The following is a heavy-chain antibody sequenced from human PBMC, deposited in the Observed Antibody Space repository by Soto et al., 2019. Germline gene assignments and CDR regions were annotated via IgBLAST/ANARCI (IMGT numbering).Heavy chain of an antibody. V-gene: IGHV1-3*01. J-gene: IGHJ4*02. D-gene: IGHD3-10*01. CDR1: GYTFTSYA. CDR2: INAGNGNT. CDR3: ARSREVYYGSGAFDY. Sequence: ASVKVSCKASGYTFTSYAMHWVRQAPGQRLEWMGWINAGNGNTKYSQKFQGRVTITRDTSASTAYMELSSLRSEDTAVYYCARSREVYYGSGAFDYWGQGTLVTVSS.